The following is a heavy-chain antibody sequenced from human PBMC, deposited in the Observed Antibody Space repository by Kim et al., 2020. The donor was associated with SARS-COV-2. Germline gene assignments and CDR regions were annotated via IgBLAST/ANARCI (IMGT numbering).Heavy chain of an antibody. CDR1: GFTFGDYS. Sequence: GGSLRLSCAASGFTFGDYSMSWIRQAPGKGLEWVATITMSGRSVYIADSMKGRFNVSRDNSKNTLYLQMNSLRVEDTAIYYCAKCTRPAGQQLFRWFDPWGQGTLVTVSS. D-gene: IGHD1-1*01. CDR3: AKCTRPAGQQLFRWFDP. J-gene: IGHJ5*02. V-gene: IGHV3-23*01. CDR2: ITMSGRSV.